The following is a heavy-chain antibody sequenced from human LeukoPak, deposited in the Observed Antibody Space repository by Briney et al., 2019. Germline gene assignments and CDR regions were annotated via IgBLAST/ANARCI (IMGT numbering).Heavy chain of an antibody. CDR2: IHYREAT. J-gene: IGHJ4*02. V-gene: IGHV4-59*08. D-gene: IGHD2-21*02. CDR3: ATLRGASTAVFDS. CDR1: GGSISYDY. Sequence: SGTLSLTCIVSGGSISYDYWSWIRPSLGKRLEWISYIHYREATNYSPSLKTRATISVDTSKNQSSLKLSSVTAADTALYYCATLRGASTAVFDSWGQGALVTVSS.